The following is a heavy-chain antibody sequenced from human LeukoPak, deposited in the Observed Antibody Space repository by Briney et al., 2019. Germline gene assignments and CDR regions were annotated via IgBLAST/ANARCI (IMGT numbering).Heavy chain of an antibody. Sequence: SETLSLTCTVSGGSISSGSYYWSWIRQPAGKGLEWIGRIYTSGSTNYNPSLKSRVTISVDRSKNQFSLKLSSVTAADTAVYYCARQQLVQGEYYFDYWGQGTLVTVSS. CDR3: ARQQLVQGEYYFDY. CDR2: IYTSGST. J-gene: IGHJ4*02. CDR1: GGSISSGSYY. V-gene: IGHV4-61*02. D-gene: IGHD6-13*01.